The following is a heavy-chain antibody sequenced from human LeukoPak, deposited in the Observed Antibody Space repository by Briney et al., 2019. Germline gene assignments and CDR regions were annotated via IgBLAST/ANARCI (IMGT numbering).Heavy chain of an antibody. CDR3: TGGPSSKYYWGLWYYYYGMDV. CDR2: IRSKAYGGTT. Sequence: GGSLRLSCTASGFTFGDYAMSWVRQAPGKGLEWVGFIRSKAYGGTTEYAASVKGRFTISRDDSKSIAYLQMNSLRTEDTAVYYCTGGPSSKYYWGLWYYYYGMDVWGQGTTVTVSS. V-gene: IGHV3-49*04. J-gene: IGHJ6*02. CDR1: GFTFGDYA. D-gene: IGHD3-10*01.